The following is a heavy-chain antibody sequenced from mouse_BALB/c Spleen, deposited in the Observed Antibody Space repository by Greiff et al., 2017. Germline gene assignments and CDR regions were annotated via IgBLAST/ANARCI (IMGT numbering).Heavy chain of an antibody. Sequence: QVQLQQPGAELVKPGASVKLSCKASGCTFTSYWMHWVKQRPGQGLEWIGEINPSNGRTNYNEKFKSKATLTVDKSSSTAYMQLSSLTSEDSAVYYCARYDGYDAGAYWGQGTLVTVSA. CDR2: INPSNGRT. J-gene: IGHJ3*01. D-gene: IGHD2-3*01. CDR1: GCTFTSYW. CDR3: ARYDGYDAGAY. V-gene: IGHV1S81*02.